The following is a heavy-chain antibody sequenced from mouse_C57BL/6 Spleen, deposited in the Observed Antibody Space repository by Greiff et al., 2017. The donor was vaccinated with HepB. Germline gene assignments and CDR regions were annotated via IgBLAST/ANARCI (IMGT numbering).Heavy chain of an antibody. CDR3: TIYYDYGDYAMDY. V-gene: IGHV1-15*01. D-gene: IGHD2-4*01. Sequence: QVQLKESGAELVRPGASVTLSCKASGYTFTDYEMHWVKQTPVHGLEWIGAIDPETGGTAYNQKFKGKAILTADKSSSTAYMELRSLTSEDSAVYYCTIYYDYGDYAMDYWGQGTSVTVSS. CDR2: IDPETGGT. CDR1: GYTFTDYE. J-gene: IGHJ4*01.